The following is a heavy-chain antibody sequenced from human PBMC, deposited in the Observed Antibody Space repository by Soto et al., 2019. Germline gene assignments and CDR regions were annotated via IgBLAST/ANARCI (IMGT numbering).Heavy chain of an antibody. D-gene: IGHD6-13*01. V-gene: IGHV3-64D*08. J-gene: IGHJ3*01. CDR3: VKGVPYSINWDERAFDD. CDR1: GFKLNRPA. Sequence: PWGALRLTSFLSGFKLNRPAMHWVRPAPGKGTQFVSSISNDGIRTYYGDSVKGRFTISRDNSENTLYLQMSSLRGEDTALYYCVKGVPYSINWDERAFDDWGQGTMVTVTS. CDR2: ISNDGIRT.